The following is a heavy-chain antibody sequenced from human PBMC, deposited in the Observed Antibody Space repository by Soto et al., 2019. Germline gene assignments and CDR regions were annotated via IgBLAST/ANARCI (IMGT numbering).Heavy chain of an antibody. CDR1: GGTFSSYA. CDR2: IIPIFGTA. D-gene: IGHD3-10*01. CDR3: ARVPYLYGSGSYGSGYYYYGMDV. J-gene: IGHJ6*02. V-gene: IGHV1-69*01. Sequence: QVQLVQSGAEVKKPGSSVKVSCKASGGTFSSYAISWVRQAPGQGLEWMGGIIPIFGTANYAQKFQGRVTITADESTNTAYMELSSLRSEDTAVYYCARVPYLYGSGSYGSGYYYYGMDVWGQGTTVTVSS.